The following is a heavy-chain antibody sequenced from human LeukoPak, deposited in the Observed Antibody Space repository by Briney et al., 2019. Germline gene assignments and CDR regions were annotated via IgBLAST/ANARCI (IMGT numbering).Heavy chain of an antibody. D-gene: IGHD3-22*01. Sequence: SETLSLTCTVSGGSISSGSYYWSWIRQPAGKGLEWIGRIYTSGSTNYNPSLKSRVTISVDTSKNQFSLKLSSVTAADTAVYYCARNRDYESSGPLDYWSQGTLVTVSS. CDR1: GGSISSGSYY. CDR2: IYTSGST. V-gene: IGHV4-61*02. CDR3: ARNRDYESSGPLDY. J-gene: IGHJ4*02.